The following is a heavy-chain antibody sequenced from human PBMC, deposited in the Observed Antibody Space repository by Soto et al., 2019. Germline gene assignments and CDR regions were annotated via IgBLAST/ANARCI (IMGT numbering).Heavy chain of an antibody. D-gene: IGHD1-20*01. V-gene: IGHV1-46*01. J-gene: IGHJ4*02. Sequence: ASVKVSCKASGYTFTSYYMHWVRQGPGKGLEWMGIINPSGGSTSYAQKFQGRVTMTRETSTSTVYMELSSLGSEDTAVYYCARGITRMPANFDYWGQGTLVTVSS. CDR3: ARGITRMPANFDY. CDR2: INPSGGST. CDR1: GYTFTSYY.